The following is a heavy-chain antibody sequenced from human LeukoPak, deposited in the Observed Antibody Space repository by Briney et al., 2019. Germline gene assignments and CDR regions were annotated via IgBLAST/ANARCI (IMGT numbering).Heavy chain of an antibody. V-gene: IGHV4-39*07. D-gene: IGHD6-6*01. CDR3: ARLGYSSWVDY. CDR2: IYYSGST. Sequence: SETLSLTCTVSGGSIGSSSYYWGWIRQPPGKGLEWIGSIYYSGSTYYNPSLKSRVTISVDTSKNQFSLKLSSVTAADTAVYYCARLGYSSWVDYWGQGTLVTVSS. CDR1: GGSIGSSSYY. J-gene: IGHJ4*02.